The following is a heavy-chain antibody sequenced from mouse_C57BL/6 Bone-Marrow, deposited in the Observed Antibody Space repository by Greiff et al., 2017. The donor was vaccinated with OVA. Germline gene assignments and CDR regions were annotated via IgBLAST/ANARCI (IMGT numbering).Heavy chain of an antibody. CDR3: ARVYSWYFDV. CDR1: GFTFSSYA. Sequence: EVMLVESGGGLVKPGGSLKLSCAASGFTFSSYAMSWVRQTPEKRLEWVATISDGGSYTYYPDNVKGRFTISRDNAKNNLYLQMSHLKSEDTAMYYCARVYSWYFDVWGTGTTVTVSS. CDR2: ISDGGSYT. J-gene: IGHJ1*03. V-gene: IGHV5-4*03. D-gene: IGHD2-1*01.